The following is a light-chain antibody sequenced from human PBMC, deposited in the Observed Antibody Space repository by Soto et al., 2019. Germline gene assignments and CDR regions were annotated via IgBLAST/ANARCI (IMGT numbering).Light chain of an antibody. CDR2: GTT. J-gene: IGKJ1*01. CDR3: QQYNNWPRT. Sequence: EIVMTQSPVTLSVSPGDRATLSCRASQSVSINLAWYQQKPGQAPRLLIYGTTTRATDIPARFSGSGSGTEFTLTISNLQSEDFAVYYCQQYNNWPRTFGQGTKVEIK. V-gene: IGKV3-15*01. CDR1: QSVSIN.